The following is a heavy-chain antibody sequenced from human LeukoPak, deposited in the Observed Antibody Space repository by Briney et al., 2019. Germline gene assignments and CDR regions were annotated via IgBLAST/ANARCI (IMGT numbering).Heavy chain of an antibody. V-gene: IGHV3-7*01. Sequence: GGSLRLSCAASGFTFSGYWMSWVRQAPGKGLEWVANIKQDGSEKYYVDSVKGRFTISRDNAKNSLYLQMNSLRAEDTAVYYCARHLGYCSGGSCSQDGMDVWGQGTTVTVSS. CDR2: IKQDGSEK. J-gene: IGHJ6*02. CDR1: GFTFSGYW. CDR3: ARHLGYCSGGSCSQDGMDV. D-gene: IGHD2-15*01.